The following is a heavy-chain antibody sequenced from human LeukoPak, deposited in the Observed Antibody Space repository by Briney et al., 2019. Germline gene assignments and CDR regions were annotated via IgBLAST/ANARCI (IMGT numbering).Heavy chain of an antibody. Sequence: GGSLRLSCAASGFTLSSYSMNWVRQAPGKGLEWVSSISRSSAYIYYADSVKGRFTISRDNAKNSLYLQMNSLKTEDTAVYYCARHAGGHDWGFFDYWGQGTLVTVSS. V-gene: IGHV3-21*04. CDR1: GFTLSSYS. CDR3: ARHAGGHDWGFFDY. CDR2: ISRSSAYI. J-gene: IGHJ4*02. D-gene: IGHD5-12*01.